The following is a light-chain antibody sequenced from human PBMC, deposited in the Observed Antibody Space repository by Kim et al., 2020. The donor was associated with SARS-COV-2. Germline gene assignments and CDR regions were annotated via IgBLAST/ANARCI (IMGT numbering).Light chain of an antibody. CDR2: DVS. CDR3: SSHTSRNALA. CDR1: NCDVGGYNY. V-gene: IGLV2-14*03. J-gene: IGLJ3*02. Sequence: QSALTQPASESGTPGQWITISCTGTNCDVGGYNYVSWYQQHPGKAPKLMFYDVSNRSSGVSNRFSGSKSGTTASLTISGLQAEDEADYYASSHTSRNALAFGGWTQLTVL.